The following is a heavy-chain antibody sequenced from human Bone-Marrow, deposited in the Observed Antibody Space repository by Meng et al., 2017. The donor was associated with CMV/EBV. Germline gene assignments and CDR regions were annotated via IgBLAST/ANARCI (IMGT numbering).Heavy chain of an antibody. CDR1: GFTFSRYD. V-gene: IGHV3-13*01. CDR3: ARDNRGSLLP. CDR2: IGTAGDT. Sequence: GGSLRLSCAASGFTFSRYDLRWVRQPTGKGLEWVSAIGTAGDTYYPGSVKGRFTISRENAKNSLYLQMNSLRAGDTAVYYCARDNRGSLLPWGQGTLVTVSS. D-gene: IGHD1-26*01. J-gene: IGHJ5*02.